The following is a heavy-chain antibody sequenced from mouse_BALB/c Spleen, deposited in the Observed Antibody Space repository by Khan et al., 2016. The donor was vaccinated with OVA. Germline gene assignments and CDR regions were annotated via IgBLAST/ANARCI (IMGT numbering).Heavy chain of an antibody. CDR2: INPGSGGT. CDR1: GYAFTNYL. Sequence: QVQLQQSGAELVRPGTSVKVSCKASGYAFTNYLIEWVKQRPGQGLEWIGVINPGSGGTNYNEKFKGKATLTADKSSSTAYMQLSSLTSDDAAVYFCARRDYAMDYWGQGTSDTVSS. V-gene: IGHV1-54*01. J-gene: IGHJ4*01. CDR3: ARRDYAMDY.